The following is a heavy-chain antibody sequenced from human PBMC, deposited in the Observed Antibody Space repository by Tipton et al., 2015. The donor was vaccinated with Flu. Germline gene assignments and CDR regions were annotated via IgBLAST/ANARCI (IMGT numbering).Heavy chain of an antibody. D-gene: IGHD3-22*01. CDR1: GGSVSSGSYY. CDR2: IYSTGMT. Sequence: TLSLTCSVSGGSVSSGSYYWSWIRQPAGKALEWIGRIYSTGMTKYSPSLKSQGAISLDTAKNQFSLRLNSVTAEDTAVYLCASGRLGEYNSGGYPESWGQGTLVSVSP. J-gene: IGHJ4*03. V-gene: IGHV4-61*02. CDR3: ASGRLGEYNSGGYPES.